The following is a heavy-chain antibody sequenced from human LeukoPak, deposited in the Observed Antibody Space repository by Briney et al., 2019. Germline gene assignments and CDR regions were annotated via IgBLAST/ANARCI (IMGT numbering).Heavy chain of an antibody. V-gene: IGHV4-39*01. CDR3: ARTMVRGVKPSHFDY. CDR2: IYYSGST. Sequence: SGTLSLTCTVSGGSISSSSYYWGWIRQPPGKGLEWIGSIYYSGSTYYNPSLKSRVTISVDTSKNQFSLKLSSVTAADTAVYYCARTMVRGVKPSHFDYWGQGTLVTVSS. D-gene: IGHD3-10*01. J-gene: IGHJ4*02. CDR1: GGSISSSSYY.